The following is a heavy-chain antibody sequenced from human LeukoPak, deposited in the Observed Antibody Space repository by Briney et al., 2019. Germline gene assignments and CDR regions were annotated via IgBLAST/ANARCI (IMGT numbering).Heavy chain of an antibody. Sequence: GGSLRLSCAASGFILSDYNMNWVRQAPGKGLEWVSFIAISGTYITYADSLKGRFTISGDNAKNSLYLQMNSLRAEDTAVYYCARDLSATARAYDYWGHGTLVTVSS. CDR2: IAISGTYI. CDR1: GFILSDYN. CDR3: ARDLSATARAYDY. D-gene: IGHD1-26*01. V-gene: IGHV3-21*01. J-gene: IGHJ4*01.